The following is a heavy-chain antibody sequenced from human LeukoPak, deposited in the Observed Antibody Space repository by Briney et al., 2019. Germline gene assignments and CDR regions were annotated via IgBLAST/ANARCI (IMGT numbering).Heavy chain of an antibody. V-gene: IGHV1-24*01. D-gene: IGHD3-9*01. CDR2: FDPEDGET. CDR1: GYTLTELS. CDR3: ATYDILTANWFDP. J-gene: IGHJ5*02. Sequence: GASLKVSCKVSGYTLTELSMHWVRQAPGKGLEWRGGFDPEDGETIYAQKFQGRVTMTEDTSTDTAYMELSSLRSEDTAVYYCATYDILTANWFDPWGQGTLVTVSS.